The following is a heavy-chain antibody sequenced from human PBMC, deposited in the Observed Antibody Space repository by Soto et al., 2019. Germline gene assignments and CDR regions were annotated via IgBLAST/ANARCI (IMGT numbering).Heavy chain of an antibody. Sequence: ASVKVSCKASGYTFTSYGISWVRQAPGQGLEWMGWISAYNGNTNYAQKLQGRVTMTTDTSTSTAYMELRSLRSEDTAVYYCARTLQGVVGGEYSSSEPHYYYYYGVDVWGQGTTVTVSS. D-gene: IGHD6-6*01. CDR1: GYTFTSYG. CDR3: ARTLQGVVGGEYSSSEPHYYYYYGVDV. J-gene: IGHJ6*02. V-gene: IGHV1-18*01. CDR2: ISAYNGNT.